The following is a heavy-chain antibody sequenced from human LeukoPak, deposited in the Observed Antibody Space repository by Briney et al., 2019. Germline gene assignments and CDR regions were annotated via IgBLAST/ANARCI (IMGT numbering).Heavy chain of an antibody. J-gene: IGHJ5*02. D-gene: IGHD3-3*01. CDR2: ISYDGSNK. Sequence: GGPLITCCAASGFTFSSYAMYWVRQAPGKRLEWVAVISYDGSNKYYADSVKGRFTISRDNAKDTLYLQMSSLRDEDTAVYYCVSDLCGGDDQWGRGTLVTVSS. CDR1: GFTFSSYA. CDR3: VSDLCGGDDQ. V-gene: IGHV3-30*07.